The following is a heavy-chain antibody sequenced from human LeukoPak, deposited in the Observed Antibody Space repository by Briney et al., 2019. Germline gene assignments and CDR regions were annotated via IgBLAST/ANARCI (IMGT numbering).Heavy chain of an antibody. J-gene: IGHJ4*02. CDR3: ARSSGWKYNIDY. V-gene: IGHV1-2*02. CDR2: INPNSGVT. Sequence: ASVKVSCKASGYTFTGYYMQWVRQAPGQGLEWMGWINPNSGVTNYAQKFQGRVTMTRDTSISTAYMELSRLRSDGTAMYYCARSSGWKYNIDYWGQGTLVTVSS. CDR1: GYTFTGYY. D-gene: IGHD6-19*01.